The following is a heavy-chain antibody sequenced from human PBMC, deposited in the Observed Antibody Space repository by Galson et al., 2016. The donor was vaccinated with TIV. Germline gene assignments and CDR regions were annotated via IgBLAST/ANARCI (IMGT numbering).Heavy chain of an antibody. Sequence: TLSLTCTVSGGSISSHGIFWSWIRQHPGKGLEWIGYTYHSGSTHYNPSLKSRVAMSVDTSKNQFSLTLTSVTAADTAVYYCARDQDSGAYFDYWGQGTLVTVSS. J-gene: IGHJ4*02. V-gene: IGHV4-31*03. CDR3: ARDQDSGAYFDY. CDR1: GGSISSHGIF. CDR2: TYHSGST. D-gene: IGHD2-15*01.